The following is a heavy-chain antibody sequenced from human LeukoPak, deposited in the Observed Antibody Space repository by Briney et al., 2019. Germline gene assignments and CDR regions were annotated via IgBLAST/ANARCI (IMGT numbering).Heavy chain of an antibody. V-gene: IGHV3-21*01. J-gene: IGHJ6*02. CDR3: ARDLPIQVSSGYQDGNYGMDV. Sequence: GGSLRLSCAASGFTFSSYSMNWVRQAPGKGPEWVSSISSSSSYIYYADSVKGRFTISRDNAKNSLYLQMNSLRAEDTAVYYCARDLPIQVSSGYQDGNYGMDVWGQGTTVTVSS. CDR1: GFTFSSYS. CDR2: ISSSSSYI. D-gene: IGHD3-22*01.